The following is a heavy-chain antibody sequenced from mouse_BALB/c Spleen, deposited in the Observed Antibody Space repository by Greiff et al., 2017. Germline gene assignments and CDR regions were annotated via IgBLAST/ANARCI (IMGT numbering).Heavy chain of an antibody. CDR1: GFSFSIYT. J-gene: IGHJ4*01. V-gene: IGHV5-12-2*01. Sequence: EVKLAESGGGLVQPGGSLKLSCAASGFSFSIYTMSWVRQTPEKRLEWVAYISNGGGSTYYPDTVKGRFTISRDNAKNTLYLQMSSLKSEDTAMYYCARQSGYGNYAMDYWGQGTSVTVSS. CDR2: ISNGGGST. CDR3: ARQSGYGNYAMDY. D-gene: IGHD2-10*02.